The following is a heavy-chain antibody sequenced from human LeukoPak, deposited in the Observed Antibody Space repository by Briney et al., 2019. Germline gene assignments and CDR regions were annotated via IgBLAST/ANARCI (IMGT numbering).Heavy chain of an antibody. J-gene: IGHJ4*02. CDR3: ARETVSGSYLG. D-gene: IGHD1-26*01. CDR2: INSDGSST. V-gene: IGHV3-74*01. Sequence: PGGSLRLSCAASGFTFSTYWMHWVRQAPGKGLLWVSRINSDGSSTSYADSVKGRFTISRDNAKNTLYLQMNSLRAEDTAVYYCARETVSGSYLGWGQGTLVTVSS. CDR1: GFTFSTYW.